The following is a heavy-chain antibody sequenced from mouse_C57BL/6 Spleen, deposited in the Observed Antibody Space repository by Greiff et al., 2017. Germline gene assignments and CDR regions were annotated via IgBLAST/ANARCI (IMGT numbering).Heavy chain of an antibody. CDR2: IRNKANNHAT. CDR3: TRDYDYDWYFDV. CDR1: GFTFSDAW. V-gene: IGHV6-6*01. D-gene: IGHD2-4*01. Sequence: EVQLVESGGGLVQPGGSMKLSCAASGFTFSDAWMDWVRQSPERGLEWVAEIRNKANNHATYYAESVKGRFTISRDDSKCSVYLQMNSLRAEDTGIDYCTRDYDYDWYFDVWGTGTTVTVSS. J-gene: IGHJ1*03.